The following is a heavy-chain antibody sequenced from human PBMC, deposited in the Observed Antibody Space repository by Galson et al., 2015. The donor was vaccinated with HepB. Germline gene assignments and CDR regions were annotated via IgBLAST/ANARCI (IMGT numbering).Heavy chain of an antibody. D-gene: IGHD6-19*01. Sequence: SVKVSCKASGYTFSSYGISWLRQAPGQGLEWMGWISANNGSINYPQKFKGRVIMTTDTSTSTAYMELRSLRADDTGIYFCAKVFPEKADGWYRQALYYFDSWGQGTRVTVSS. CDR3: AKVFPEKADGWYRQALYYFDS. V-gene: IGHV1-18*01. CDR1: GYTFSSYG. CDR2: ISANNGSI. J-gene: IGHJ4*02.